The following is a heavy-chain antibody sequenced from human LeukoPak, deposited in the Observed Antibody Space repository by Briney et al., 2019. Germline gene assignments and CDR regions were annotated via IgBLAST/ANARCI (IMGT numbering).Heavy chain of an antibody. V-gene: IGHV4-39*07. CDR1: GGSISSSSYY. J-gene: IGHJ4*02. Sequence: SETLSLTCTVSGGSISSSSYYWGWTRQPPGKGLEWIGSIYYSGSTYYNPSLKSRVTISVDTSKNQFSLKLSSVTAADTAVYYCARSGGYSAPLTYWGQGTLVTVSS. D-gene: IGHD5-12*01. CDR2: IYYSGST. CDR3: ARSGGYSAPLTY.